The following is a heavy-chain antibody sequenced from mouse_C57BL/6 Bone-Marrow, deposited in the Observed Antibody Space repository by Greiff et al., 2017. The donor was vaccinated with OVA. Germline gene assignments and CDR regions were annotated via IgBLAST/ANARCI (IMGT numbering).Heavy chain of an antibody. D-gene: IGHD1-1*01. Sequence: EVQLQQSGAELVRPGASVKLSCTASGFNIKDDYMHWVKQRPEQGLEWIGWIDPENGDTEYASKFKGKATITADTSSNTAYLQLSSLTSEDTAVYYCTTPLTTVSPDAMDYWGQGTSVTVSS. CDR3: TTPLTTVSPDAMDY. CDR2: IDPENGDT. CDR1: GFNIKDDY. V-gene: IGHV14-4*01. J-gene: IGHJ4*01.